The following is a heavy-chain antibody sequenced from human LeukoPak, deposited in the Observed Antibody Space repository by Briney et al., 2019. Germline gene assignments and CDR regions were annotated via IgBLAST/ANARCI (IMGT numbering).Heavy chain of an antibody. J-gene: IGHJ5*02. CDR2: IYTSGST. V-gene: IGHV4-61*02. CDR3: ARDQDYYDSSGYYH. Sequence: KPSQTLSLTCTVSGGSISSGSYCWSWIRQPAGKGLEWIGRIYTSGSTNYNPSLKSRVTISVDTSKNQFSLKLSSVTAADTAVYYCARDQDYYDSSGYYHWGQGTLVTVSS. CDR1: GGSISSGSYC. D-gene: IGHD3-22*01.